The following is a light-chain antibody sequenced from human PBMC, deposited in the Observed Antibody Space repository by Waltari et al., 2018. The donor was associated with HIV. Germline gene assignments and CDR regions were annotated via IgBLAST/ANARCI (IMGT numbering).Light chain of an antibody. CDR2: DNN. CDR1: RSNIGAGFD. V-gene: IGLV1-40*01. CDR3: QSYVMNQSGSLV. Sequence: QSVLTQPPSVSGAPGQRVTIACTGTRSNIGAGFDVHWYQQIPGNAPKLLIYDNNMRPPGVPDRFSGSNSGTSASLAITGLQSEDEADYYCQSYVMNQSGSLVFGGGTKLTVL. J-gene: IGLJ2*01.